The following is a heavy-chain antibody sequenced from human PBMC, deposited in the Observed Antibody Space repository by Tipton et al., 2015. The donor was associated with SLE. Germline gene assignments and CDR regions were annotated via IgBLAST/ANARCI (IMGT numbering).Heavy chain of an antibody. Sequence: LRLSCAVYGGSFSGYYWSWIRQPPGKGLEWIGYIYYSGSTNYNPSLKSRVTISVDTSKNQFSLKLSSVTAADTAVYYCARIGSYYYYYYYMDVWGKGTTVTVSS. J-gene: IGHJ6*03. D-gene: IGHD3-10*01. CDR1: GGSFSGYY. CDR2: IYYSGST. CDR3: ARIGSYYYYYYYMDV. V-gene: IGHV4-59*01.